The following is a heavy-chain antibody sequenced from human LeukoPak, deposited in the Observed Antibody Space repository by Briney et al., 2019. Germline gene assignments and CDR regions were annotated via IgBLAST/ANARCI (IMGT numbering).Heavy chain of an antibody. V-gene: IGHV3-30*04. Sequence: GGSLRLSCAASGFTFSSYAMRWVRQAPGKGLEWVAVISYDGSNKYYADSVKGRFTISRDNSKNTLYLQMNSLRAEDTAVYYCARDLVHYWGQGTLVTVSS. D-gene: IGHD2-8*02. CDR3: ARDLVHY. J-gene: IGHJ4*02. CDR1: GFTFSSYA. CDR2: ISYDGSNK.